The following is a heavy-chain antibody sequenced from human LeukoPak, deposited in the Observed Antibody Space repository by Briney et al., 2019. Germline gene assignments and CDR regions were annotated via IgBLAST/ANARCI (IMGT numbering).Heavy chain of an antibody. D-gene: IGHD3-22*01. CDR1: GFTFSSYA. CDR2: ISYDGSNK. J-gene: IGHJ4*02. CDR3: ARDRLDYYGSSGYYSPVGYFDY. V-gene: IGHV3-30*04. Sequence: GGSLRLSCAASGFTFSSYAMHWVRQAPGKGLEWVAVISYDGSNKYYADSVKGRFTISRDNSKNTLYLQMNSLRAEDTAVYYCARDRLDYYGSSGYYSPVGYFDYWGQGTLVTVSS.